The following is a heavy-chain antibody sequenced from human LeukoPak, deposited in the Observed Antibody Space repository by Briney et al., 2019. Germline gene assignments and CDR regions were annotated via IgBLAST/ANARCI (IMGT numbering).Heavy chain of an antibody. Sequence: PSETPSLTCTVSGGSISSSSYYWSWIRQPPGKGLEWIGSIYYSGSTYYNPSLKSRVTISVDTSKNQFSLKLSSVTAADTAVYYCARRWGSRGLFDYWGQGTLVTVSS. CDR3: ARRWGSRGLFDY. D-gene: IGHD3-16*01. J-gene: IGHJ4*02. CDR2: IYYSGST. V-gene: IGHV4-39*01. CDR1: GGSISSSSYY.